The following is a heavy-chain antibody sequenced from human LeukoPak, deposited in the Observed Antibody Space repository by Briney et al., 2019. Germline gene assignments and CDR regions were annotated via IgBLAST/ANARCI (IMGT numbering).Heavy chain of an antibody. Sequence: SGGSLRLSCAASGFTFSSYGMHWVRQAPGKGLEWVAVIWYDGSNKFYADSVKGRFTISGDNSKNTLYLQMNSLRAEDTAVYYCARDRAAADFDYWGQGTLVTVSS. CDR1: GFTFSSYG. V-gene: IGHV3-33*01. J-gene: IGHJ4*02. D-gene: IGHD6-13*01. CDR3: ARDRAAADFDY. CDR2: IWYDGSNK.